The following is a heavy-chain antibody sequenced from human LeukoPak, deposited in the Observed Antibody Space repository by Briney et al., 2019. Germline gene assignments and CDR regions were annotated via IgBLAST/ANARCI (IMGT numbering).Heavy chain of an antibody. CDR1: GYPFTAFS. V-gene: IGHV1-46*01. CDR2: INPGIFTT. CDR3: ARDWAHCSFDL. D-gene: IGHD2-21*02. J-gene: IGHJ4*02. Sequence: ASVKVSCKALGYPFTAFSLHWVRQAPGQGPEWMAIINPGIFTTTYAQKLQDRITVTSDTSTATVYMELRSLRLEDTAVYFCARDWAHCSFDLWGQVPLVTVSS.